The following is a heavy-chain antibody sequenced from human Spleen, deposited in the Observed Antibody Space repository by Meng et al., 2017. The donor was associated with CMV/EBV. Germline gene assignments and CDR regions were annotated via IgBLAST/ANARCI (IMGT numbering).Heavy chain of an antibody. V-gene: IGHV3-21*01. CDR1: GFIFSSYD. J-gene: IGHJ6*02. CDR3: ARDGVVPAAIQVSYYYYGMDV. CDR2: ITSGSGSI. Sequence: ESLKISCAASGFIFSSYDMTWVRQAPGKGLEWVSSITSGSGSIYYADSVNGRFTVSRDNARNSLYLQMNSLRAEDTAVYYCARDGVVPAAIQVSYYYYGMDVWGQGTTVTVSS. D-gene: IGHD2-2*02.